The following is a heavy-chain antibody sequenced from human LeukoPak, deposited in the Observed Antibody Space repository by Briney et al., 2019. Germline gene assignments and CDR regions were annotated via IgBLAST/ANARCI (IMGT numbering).Heavy chain of an antibody. V-gene: IGHV3-23*01. J-gene: IGHJ3*02. CDR1: GFTFSSYA. Sequence: GGSLRLSCAASGFTFSSYAMSWVRQAPGKGLEWVSAISGSGGSTYYADSVKGRFTISRDNSKNTLYLQMNSLRAEDTAVYYCAKDWHHDSSGYWSGAFDIWGQGTMVTVSS. CDR2: ISGSGGST. CDR3: AKDWHHDSSGYWSGAFDI. D-gene: IGHD3-22*01.